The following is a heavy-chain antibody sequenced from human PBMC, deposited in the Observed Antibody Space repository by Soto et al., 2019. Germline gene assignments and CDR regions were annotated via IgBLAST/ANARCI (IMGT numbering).Heavy chain of an antibody. V-gene: IGHV3-30*18. CDR3: AKDLRFGESYYYYGMDV. D-gene: IGHD3-10*01. J-gene: IGHJ6*02. Sequence: QVQLVESGGGVVQPRRSLRLSCAASGFTFSSYGMHWVRQAPGKGLEWVAVISYDGSNKYYADSVKGRFTISRDNSKNTLYLQMNSLRAEDTAVYYCAKDLRFGESYYYYGMDVWGQGTTVTVSS. CDR1: GFTFSSYG. CDR2: ISYDGSNK.